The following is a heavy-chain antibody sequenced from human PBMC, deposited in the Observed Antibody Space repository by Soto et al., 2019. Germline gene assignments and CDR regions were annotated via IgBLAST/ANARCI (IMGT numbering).Heavy chain of an antibody. CDR2: ISSSSSYI. CDR1: GFTFSSYS. D-gene: IGHD3-3*01. Sequence: WVTLRLSCAASGFTFSSYSMNWVRQAPGQGLEWVSSISSSSSYIYYADSVKGRFTISRDNAKNSLYLQMNSLRAEDTAVYYCARASGIKIFGVVRLAYYGMDVWGQGTTVTVSS. CDR3: ARASGIKIFGVVRLAYYGMDV. V-gene: IGHV3-21*01. J-gene: IGHJ6*02.